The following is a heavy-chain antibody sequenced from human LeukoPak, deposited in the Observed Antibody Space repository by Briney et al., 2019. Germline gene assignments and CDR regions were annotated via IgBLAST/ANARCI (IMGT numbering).Heavy chain of an antibody. J-gene: IGHJ4*02. V-gene: IGHV1-46*01. Sequence: GESLKISCKGSGYSFTSYWIGWVRQAPGQGLEWMGIINPSGGSTSYAQKFQGRVTMTRDTSTSTVYMELSSLRSEDTAVYYCARTAGRTFDYWGQGTLVTVSS. CDR1: GYSFTSYW. CDR3: ARTAGRTFDY. D-gene: IGHD6-6*01. CDR2: INPSGGST.